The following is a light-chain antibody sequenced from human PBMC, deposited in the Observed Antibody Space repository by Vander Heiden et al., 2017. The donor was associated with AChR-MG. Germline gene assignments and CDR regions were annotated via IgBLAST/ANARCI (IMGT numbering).Light chain of an antibody. CDR2: GAS. Sequence: EMVLTQSPGTLSLCPGERATPPCRASQTVSSSYLAWYPQKPGQAPRLLIYGASSRATGIPDRFSGSGSGTDFTLTISRLEPEDFAVYYCQQYGSSPLTFGGGTKVEIK. CDR3: QQYGSSPLT. CDR1: QTVSSSY. J-gene: IGKJ4*01. V-gene: IGKV3-20*01.